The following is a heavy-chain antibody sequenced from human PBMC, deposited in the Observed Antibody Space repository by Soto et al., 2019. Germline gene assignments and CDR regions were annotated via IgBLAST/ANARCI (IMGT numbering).Heavy chain of an antibody. CDR3: AKDAVGATYYFDY. V-gene: IGHV3-23*01. D-gene: IGHD1-26*01. CDR1: GFTFSSYA. Sequence: LRLSCAASGFTFSSYAMSWVRQAPGKGLEWVSAISGSGGSTYYADSVKGWFTISRDNSKNTLYLQMNSLRAEDTAVYYCAKDAVGATYYFDYWGQGTLVTVSS. J-gene: IGHJ4*02. CDR2: ISGSGGST.